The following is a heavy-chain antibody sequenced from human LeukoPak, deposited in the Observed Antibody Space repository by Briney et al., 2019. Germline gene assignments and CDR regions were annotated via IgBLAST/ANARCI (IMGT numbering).Heavy chain of an antibody. CDR1: GGSNSSYY. CDR3: ARAGYGYGDYYYYYYMDV. D-gene: IGHD4-17*01. Sequence: PSETLSLTWTVSGGSNSSYYWSWMRQPPGKGLEWIGYIYYSGSTNYNPSLKSRVTISVDTSKNQFSLKLSSVTAADTAVYYCARAGYGYGDYYYYYYMDVWGKGTTVTVSS. CDR2: IYYSGST. V-gene: IGHV4-59*01. J-gene: IGHJ6*03.